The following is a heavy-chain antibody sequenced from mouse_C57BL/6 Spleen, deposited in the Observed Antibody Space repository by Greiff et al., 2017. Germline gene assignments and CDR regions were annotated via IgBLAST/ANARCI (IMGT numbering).Heavy chain of an antibody. CDR1: GYTFTSYW. J-gene: IGHJ1*03. Sequence: QVQLKQPGAELVKPGASVKLSCKASGYTFTSYWMHWVKQRPGQGLEWIGMIHPNSGSTNYNEKFKSKAKLTVDNSSSTAYMQLSSLTSEDSAVFYGARRDYSNCGYFDVWGTGTTVTVAS. D-gene: IGHD2-5*01. V-gene: IGHV1-64*01. CDR3: ARRDYSNCGYFDV. CDR2: IHPNSGST.